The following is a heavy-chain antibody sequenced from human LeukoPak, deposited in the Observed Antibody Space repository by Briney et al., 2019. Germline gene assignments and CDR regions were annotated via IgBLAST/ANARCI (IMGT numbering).Heavy chain of an antibody. CDR2: ISSSSSYI. D-gene: IGHD6-13*01. CDR1: GFTFSSYS. J-gene: IGHJ6*03. Sequence: GGSLRLSCAASGFTFSSYSMNWVRQAPGKGLEWVSSISSSSSYIYYADSVKGRFTISRDNAKNSLYLQMNSLRAEDTALYYCAKGGIHRGYYFYYMDVWGKGTTVTISS. V-gene: IGHV3-21*04. CDR3: AKGGIHRGYYFYYMDV.